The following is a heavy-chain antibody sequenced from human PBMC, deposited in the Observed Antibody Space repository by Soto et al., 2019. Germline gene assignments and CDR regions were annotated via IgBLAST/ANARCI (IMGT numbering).Heavy chain of an antibody. D-gene: IGHD3-10*01. V-gene: IGHV5-51*01. Sequence: GESLKISCKASGYSFTNYWIGWVRQKPGKGLEWMGIIYPGDSDTRYSPSFSGQVTISVDKSITTAYLQWSSLRPSDSAMYYCARHQDGSISWFDTWGQGTLVTVSS. CDR3: ARHQDGSISWFDT. J-gene: IGHJ5*02. CDR2: IYPGDSDT. CDR1: GYSFTNYW.